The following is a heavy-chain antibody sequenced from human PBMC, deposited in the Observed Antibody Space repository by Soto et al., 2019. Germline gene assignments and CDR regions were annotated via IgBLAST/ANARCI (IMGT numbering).Heavy chain of an antibody. J-gene: IGHJ4*02. Sequence: GGSLRLSCAASGFTLSHFAMSWVRQAPEKGLEWVSTISCCDGSTYYADSVKGRFTISRDNPKNTLYLQTNSLRAEDTAVYYCAKKYHYGSRTFLYYFDYWGQRTPVTVSS. V-gene: IGHV3-23*01. D-gene: IGHD3-10*01. CDR3: AKKYHYGSRTFLYYFDY. CDR1: GFTLSHFA. CDR2: ISCCDGST.